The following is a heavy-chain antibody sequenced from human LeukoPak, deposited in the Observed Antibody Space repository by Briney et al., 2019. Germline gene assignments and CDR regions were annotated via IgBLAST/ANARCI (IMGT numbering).Heavy chain of an antibody. D-gene: IGHD2-8*01. CDR1: GFTFNNYA. V-gene: IGHV3-23*01. Sequence: GGSLRLSCAASGFTFNNYAMTWVRQAPGKGLEWVSAISGSGGSTYYADSVKGRFTISRDNSKNTPYLQMNSLRAEDTAVYYCAKDTLDIVLMVYDIFDYWGQGTLVTVSS. CDR3: AKDTLDIVLMVYDIFDY. CDR2: ISGSGGST. J-gene: IGHJ4*02.